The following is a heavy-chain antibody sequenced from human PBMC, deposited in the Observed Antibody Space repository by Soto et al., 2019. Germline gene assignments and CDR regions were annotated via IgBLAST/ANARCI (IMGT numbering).Heavy chain of an antibody. CDR2: ISSSSSYI. J-gene: IGHJ3*02. CDR3: ARGPSGITIFGVVIIGGAFDI. Sequence: GGSLRLSCAASGFTFSSYSMNWVRQAPGKGLEWVSSISSSSSYIYYADSVKGRFTISRDNAKNSLYLQMNSLRAEDPDVYYCARGPSGITIFGVVIIGGAFDIWGQGTMVTVSS. CDR1: GFTFSSYS. D-gene: IGHD3-3*01. V-gene: IGHV3-21*01.